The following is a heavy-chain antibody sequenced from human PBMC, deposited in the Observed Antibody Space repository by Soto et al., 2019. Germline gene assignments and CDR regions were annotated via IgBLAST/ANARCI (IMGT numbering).Heavy chain of an antibody. CDR1: DGSVSSGNYY. CDR2: IHSSGST. CDR3: ARDSLALFDS. D-gene: IGHD5-12*01. Sequence: NPSETLSLTCSVSDGSVSSGNYYWTWIRQPPGKGLEWIGYIHSSGSTLYNPSLKSRVTISVDTSMNQFSLKLTSLTAADTALYYCARDSLALFDSWGQGTLVTVSS. J-gene: IGHJ4*02. V-gene: IGHV4-61*01.